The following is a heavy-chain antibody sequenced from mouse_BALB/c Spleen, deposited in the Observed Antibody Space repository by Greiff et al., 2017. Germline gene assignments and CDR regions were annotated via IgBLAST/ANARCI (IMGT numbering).Heavy chain of an antibody. CDR1: GYSITSGYY. J-gene: IGHJ4*01. D-gene: IGHD1-1*01. V-gene: IGHV3-6*02. CDR3: ARDYGSSSCAMDY. CDR2: ISYDGSN. Sequence: ESGPGLVKPSQSLSLTCSVTGYSITSGYYWNWIRQFPGNKLEWMGYISYDGSNNYNPYLKNRISITRDTSKNQFFLKLNSVTTEDTATYYCARDYGSSSCAMDYWGQGTSVTVSS.